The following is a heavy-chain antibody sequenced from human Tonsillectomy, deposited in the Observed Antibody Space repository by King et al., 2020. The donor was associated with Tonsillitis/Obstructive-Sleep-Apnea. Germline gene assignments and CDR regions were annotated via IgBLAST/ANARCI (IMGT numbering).Heavy chain of an antibody. CDR1: GYTFTSYG. J-gene: IGHJ4*02. Sequence: QLVQSGAEVKKPGASVKVSCKASGYTFTSYGISWVRQAPGQGLEWMGWISAYNGNTNYAQKLQGRVTMTTDTSTSTAYMELRSLRSDDTAVYYCAGVSSYYDSSGTFDYWGQGTLVTVSS. CDR2: ISAYNGNT. CDR3: AGVSSYYDSSGTFDY. V-gene: IGHV1-18*01. D-gene: IGHD3-22*01.